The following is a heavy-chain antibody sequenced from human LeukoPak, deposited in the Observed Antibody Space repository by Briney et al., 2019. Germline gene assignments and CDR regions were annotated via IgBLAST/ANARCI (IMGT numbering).Heavy chain of an antibody. CDR1: GYTFTGYS. CDR3: GRDRGAAASCNYMDV. J-gene: IGHJ6*03. Sequence: ASVKVSCKASGYTFTGYSMHWVRQAPGQGLEWMGWINPNSGGANYAQKFQGRVTMTADTSTSTAYMELGRRRSDDTAVYYGGRDRGAAASCNYMDVWGKGTMVTVSS. D-gene: IGHD2-2*01. V-gene: IGHV1-2*02. CDR2: INPNSGGA.